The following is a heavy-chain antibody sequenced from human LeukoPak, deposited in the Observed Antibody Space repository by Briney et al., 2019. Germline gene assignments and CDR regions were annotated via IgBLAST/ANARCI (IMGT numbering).Heavy chain of an antibody. J-gene: IGHJ4*02. D-gene: IGHD2-21*02. CDR3: TTRVVTTNDY. V-gene: IGHV3-15*01. CDR1: GFTFSSYA. CDR2: VKRKTNGGTT. Sequence: GGSLRLSCAASGFTFSSYAMSWVRQAPGKGLEWVGRVKRKTNGGTTDYPAPVKGRFTISRDDSKKTLYLQMNSLKTEDTAVYYCTTRVVTTNDYWGQGTLVTVSS.